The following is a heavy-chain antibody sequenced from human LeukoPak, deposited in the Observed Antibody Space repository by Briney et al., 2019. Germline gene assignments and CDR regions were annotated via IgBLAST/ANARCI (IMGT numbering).Heavy chain of an antibody. CDR1: GGSISSYY. Sequence: SETLSLTCTVYGGSISSYYWSWILQPPGKGLEWLGYIYYSGSTKYNPSLKSRVTISVDTSKNQFSLKLSSVTAADTAVYYCARVYYYDSSGYSRDYYYYMDVWGKGTTVTVSS. D-gene: IGHD3-22*01. J-gene: IGHJ6*03. CDR2: IYYSGST. CDR3: ARVYYYDSSGYSRDYYYYMDV. V-gene: IGHV4-59*01.